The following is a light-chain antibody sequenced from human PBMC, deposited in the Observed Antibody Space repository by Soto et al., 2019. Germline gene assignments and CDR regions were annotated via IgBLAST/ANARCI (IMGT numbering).Light chain of an antibody. Sequence: DIQMTPSPSSLSASVGDRVTITCRASQGISDYLAWYQQKPGKVPKLLIYAASTFQSGVPSRFSGSGAVTDFNLTIRSLQPEEIAAYYCQKYNSTPLTFDGGTKVEIK. J-gene: IGKJ4*02. V-gene: IGKV1-27*01. CDR3: QKYNSTPLT. CDR1: QGISDY. CDR2: AAS.